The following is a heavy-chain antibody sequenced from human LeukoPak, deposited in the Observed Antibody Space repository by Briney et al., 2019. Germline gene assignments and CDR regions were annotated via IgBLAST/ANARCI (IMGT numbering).Heavy chain of an antibody. CDR1: GGSISSYY. CDR3: ARQGGYCSGGSCYPNWFDP. CDR2: IYYSGST. J-gene: IGHJ5*02. D-gene: IGHD2-15*01. Sequence: NTSETLSLTCTVSGGSISSYYWSWIRQPPGKGLEWIGYIYYSGSTNYNPSLKSRVTISVDTSKNQFSLKLSSVTAADTAVYYCARQGGYCSGGSCYPNWFDPWGQGTLVTVSS. V-gene: IGHV4-59*08.